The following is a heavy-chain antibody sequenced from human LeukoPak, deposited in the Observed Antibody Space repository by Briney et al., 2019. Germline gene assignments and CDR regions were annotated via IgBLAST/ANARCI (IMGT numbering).Heavy chain of an antibody. CDR1: GYTFTSYG. J-gene: IGHJ4*02. Sequence: ASVKVSCKASGYTFTSYGISWVRQAPGQGLEWMGWISAYNGNTNYAQKLQGRVTMTTDTSTSTAYMELRSLRSDDTAVYCCAKLVTIFGVVTDYYFDYWGQGTLVTVSS. CDR2: ISAYNGNT. D-gene: IGHD3-3*01. CDR3: AKLVTIFGVVTDYYFDY. V-gene: IGHV1-18*01.